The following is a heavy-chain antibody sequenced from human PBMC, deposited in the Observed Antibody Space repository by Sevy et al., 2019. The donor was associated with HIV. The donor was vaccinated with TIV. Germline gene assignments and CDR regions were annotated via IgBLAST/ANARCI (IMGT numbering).Heavy chain of an antibody. CDR1: GFTFRNYW. J-gene: IGHJ6*02. Sequence: GGSLRLSCAASGFTFRNYWMSWVRQAPGKGLEWVASIKEDGSEKYYVDSVKGRFTISRDNAKNSLYLQMNSLRAEDTAVYYCARDRTWNDFYYNYGMDVWGQGTTVTVSS. CDR3: ARDRTWNDFYYNYGMDV. D-gene: IGHD1-1*01. CDR2: IKEDGSEK. V-gene: IGHV3-7*01.